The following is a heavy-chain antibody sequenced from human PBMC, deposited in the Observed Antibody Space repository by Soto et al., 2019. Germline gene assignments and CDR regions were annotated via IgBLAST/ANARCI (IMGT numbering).Heavy chain of an antibody. D-gene: IGHD2-2*01. CDR2: MSYDGSRQ. CDR3: ARGGWYASWSSSDC. CDR1: GFTLSGND. V-gene: IGHV3-30*03. Sequence: QVQLVESGGGVVQPGRSLRLSCAASGFTLSGNDMLWVRQAPGKGPEWVAVMSYDGSRQYYADSVKGRFTISRDTSKSTLYLQMNSLTTEDTAVYYCARGGWYASWSSSDCWGQGTLVTVSS. J-gene: IGHJ4*02.